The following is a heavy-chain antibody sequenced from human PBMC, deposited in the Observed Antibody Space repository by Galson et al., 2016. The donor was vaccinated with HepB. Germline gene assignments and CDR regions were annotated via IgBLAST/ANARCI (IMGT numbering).Heavy chain of an antibody. CDR2: ISTYDGNT. CDR3: ARNRWPSAWRYFDWCFDN. V-gene: IGHV1-18*01. CDR1: GYTFTSYA. J-gene: IGHJ4*02. Sequence: SVKVSCKASGYTFTSYAISWVRQAPGQGLEWMGWISTYDGNTNYAQKLQGRVTMTTDTSTNTAYMELRSLRSDDTAVYFCARNRWPSAWRYFDWCFDNWGQGTLVTVSS. D-gene: IGHD3-9*01.